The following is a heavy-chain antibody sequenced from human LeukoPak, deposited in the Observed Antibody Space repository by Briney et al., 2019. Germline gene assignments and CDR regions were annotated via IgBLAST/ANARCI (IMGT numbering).Heavy chain of an antibody. Sequence: KTSETLSLTCTVSGVSISSYYWSWIRQPPGKGLEWIGYIYYSGSTNYNPSFKNRVTISVDTSKNQFSLKLSSVTAADTAVYYCARGTPPHGSGSYFIDYWGQGTLVTVSS. CDR3: ARGTPPHGSGSYFIDY. CDR2: IYYSGST. J-gene: IGHJ4*02. CDR1: GVSISSYY. V-gene: IGHV4-59*01. D-gene: IGHD3-10*01.